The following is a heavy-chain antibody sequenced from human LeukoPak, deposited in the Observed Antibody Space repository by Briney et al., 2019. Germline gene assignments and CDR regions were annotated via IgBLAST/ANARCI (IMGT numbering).Heavy chain of an antibody. CDR2: SSSSSSSTI. Sequence: EGSLRLSCAASGFPFSSYSINWVPQATREGLEGVSYSSSSSSSTIYYADAVKGRVTISRENGKNSLYLQMNSLRDEDTAVYYCATDTGSSWTDDGGQGRLVTV. CDR1: GFPFSSYS. CDR3: ATDTGSSWTDD. D-gene: IGHD6-13*01. J-gene: IGHJ4*02. V-gene: IGHV3-48*02.